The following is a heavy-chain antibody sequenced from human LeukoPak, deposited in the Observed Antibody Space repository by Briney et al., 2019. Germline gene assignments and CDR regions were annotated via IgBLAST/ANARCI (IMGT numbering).Heavy chain of an antibody. CDR2: VTGSGGNT. J-gene: IGHJ3*02. V-gene: IGHV3-23*01. Sequence: PGGSLRLSCAASGFTFSSYAMTRVRQAPGKGLEWVSTVTGSGGNTYYADSVKGRFTISRDNSKNTLYLQVNSLRAEDTAVYYCAKRGLSDVAFDIWGQGTMVTVSS. CDR1: GFTFSSYA. D-gene: IGHD2-15*01. CDR3: AKRGLSDVAFDI.